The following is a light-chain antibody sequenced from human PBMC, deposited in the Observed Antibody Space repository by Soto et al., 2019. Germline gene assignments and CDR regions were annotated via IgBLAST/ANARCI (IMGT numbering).Light chain of an antibody. Sequence: QSVLTQPASVSGSPGQSITISCTGTSSDVGSYNLVSWYQQHPGKAPKLMIYEGSKRPSGVSNRFSGSKSGNTASLTISGLQAEDAADYYCCSYAGSSTAYVFGTGTKVTVL. J-gene: IGLJ1*01. CDR2: EGS. CDR1: SSDVGSYNL. V-gene: IGLV2-23*01. CDR3: CSYAGSSTAYV.